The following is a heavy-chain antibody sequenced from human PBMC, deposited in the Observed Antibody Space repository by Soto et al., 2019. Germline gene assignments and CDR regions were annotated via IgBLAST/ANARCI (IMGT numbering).Heavy chain of an antibody. CDR1: RFTVSSNY. Sequence: GGSLRLSCAASRFTVSSNYMSWVRQAPGKGLEWVSVIYSGGSTYYADSVKGRFTISRDKSKNTLYLQMYSVRAEDTAVYYCARGRYFDWLLPYYFDYWGQGTLVTVSS. D-gene: IGHD3-9*01. CDR3: ARGRYFDWLLPYYFDY. J-gene: IGHJ4*02. CDR2: IYSGGST. V-gene: IGHV3-66*01.